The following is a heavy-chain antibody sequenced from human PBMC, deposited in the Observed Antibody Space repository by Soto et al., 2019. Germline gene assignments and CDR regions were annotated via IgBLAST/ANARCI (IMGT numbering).Heavy chain of an antibody. CDR1: GFTFSSYG. V-gene: IGHV3-30*18. J-gene: IGHJ4*02. D-gene: IGHD5-12*01. CDR3: ANARWEIATISVSDYLDY. Sequence: QVQLVESGGGVVQPGRSLRLSCAASGFTFSSYGMHWVRQAPGKGLEWVAVISYDGSNKYYADSVKGRFTISRDNSKNTLYLQMNSLRAEDTAVYYGANARWEIATISVSDYLDYWGQGTLVTVSS. CDR2: ISYDGSNK.